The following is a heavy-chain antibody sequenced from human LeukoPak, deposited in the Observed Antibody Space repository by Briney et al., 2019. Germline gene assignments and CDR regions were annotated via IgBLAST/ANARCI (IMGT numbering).Heavy chain of an antibody. CDR1: GFTFSSYE. D-gene: IGHD3-9*01. J-gene: IGHJ6*04. Sequence: GGSLRLSCAASGFTFSSYEMNWVRQAPGKGLEGVSYISSSGSTIYYADSVKGRFTISRDNAKNSLYLQMNSLRAEDTAVYYCAREYNFDWSPDGMDVWGKGTTVTVSS. CDR2: ISSSGSTI. CDR3: AREYNFDWSPDGMDV. V-gene: IGHV3-48*03.